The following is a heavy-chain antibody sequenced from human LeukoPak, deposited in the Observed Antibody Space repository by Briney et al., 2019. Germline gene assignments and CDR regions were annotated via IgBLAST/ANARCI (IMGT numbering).Heavy chain of an antibody. V-gene: IGHV3-23*01. Sequence: PGGSLRLSCAASGFTFSSYAMSWVRQAPGKGLEWVSAISGSGGSTYYADSVKGRFTISRDNSKSTLYLQMNSLRAEDTAVYYCAKGVVGATSYFDYWGQGTLVTVSS. J-gene: IGHJ4*02. D-gene: IGHD1-26*01. CDR1: GFTFSSYA. CDR3: AKGVVGATSYFDY. CDR2: ISGSGGST.